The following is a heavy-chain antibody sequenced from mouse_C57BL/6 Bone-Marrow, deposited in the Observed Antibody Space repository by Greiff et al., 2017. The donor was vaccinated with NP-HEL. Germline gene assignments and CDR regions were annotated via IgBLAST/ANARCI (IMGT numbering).Heavy chain of an antibody. CDR2: IDPENGDT. J-gene: IGHJ2*01. CDR1: GFNIKDDY. CDR3: TTDYDYLFDY. Sequence: EVQLQQSGAELVRPGASVKLSCTASGFNIKDDYMHWVKQRPEQGLEWIGWIDPENGDTEYASKFQGKATITADTSSNTAYLQLSSLTSEDTAVYYCTTDYDYLFDYGGKGTTLTVSS. V-gene: IGHV14-4*01. D-gene: IGHD2-4*01.